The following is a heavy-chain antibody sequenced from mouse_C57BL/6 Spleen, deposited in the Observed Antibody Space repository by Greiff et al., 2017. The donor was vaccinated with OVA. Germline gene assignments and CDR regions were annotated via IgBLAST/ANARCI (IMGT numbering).Heavy chain of an antibody. J-gene: IGHJ1*03. CDR2: IDPSDSYT. V-gene: IGHV1-69*01. CDR1: GYTFTSYW. Sequence: VQLQQPGAELVMPGASVKLSCKASGYTFTSYWMHWVKQRPGQGLEWIGEIDPSDSYTNYNQKFKGKSTLTVDKSSSTAYMQLSSLTSEDSADYYGERRYGDWYFDVWGTGTTVTVSS. CDR3: ERRYGDWYFDV. D-gene: IGHD1-1*01.